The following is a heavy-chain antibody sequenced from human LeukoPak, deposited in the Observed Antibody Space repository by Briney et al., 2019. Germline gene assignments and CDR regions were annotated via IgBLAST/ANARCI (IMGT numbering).Heavy chain of an antibody. CDR2: INPNSGGT. CDR1: GYTFTGYY. Sequence: ASVKVSCKASGYTFTGYYMHWVRQAPGQGLEWMGWINPNSGGTNYARKFQGRVTMARDTSISTAYMELSRLRSDDTAVYYCARDYDYVWGTNWFDPWGQGTLVTVSS. J-gene: IGHJ5*02. D-gene: IGHD3-16*01. CDR3: ARDYDYVWGTNWFDP. V-gene: IGHV1-2*02.